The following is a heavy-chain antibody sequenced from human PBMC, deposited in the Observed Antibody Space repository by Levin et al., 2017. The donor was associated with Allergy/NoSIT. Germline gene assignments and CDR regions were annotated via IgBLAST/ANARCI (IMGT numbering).Heavy chain of an antibody. Sequence: PGGSLRLSCAASGFTFSSYWMSWVRQAPGKGLEWVANIKQDGSEKYYVDSVKGRFTISRDNAKNSLYLQMNSLRAEDTAVYYCARRGPYYDFWSGYYYENDYWGQGTLVTVSS. CDR1: GFTFSSYW. CDR2: IKQDGSEK. D-gene: IGHD3-3*01. CDR3: ARRGPYYDFWSGYYYENDY. J-gene: IGHJ4*02. V-gene: IGHV3-7*01.